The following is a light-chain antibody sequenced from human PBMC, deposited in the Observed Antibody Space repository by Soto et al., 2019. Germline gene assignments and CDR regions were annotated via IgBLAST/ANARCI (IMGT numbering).Light chain of an antibody. CDR1: QSVSSSY. V-gene: IGKV3-20*01. CDR3: QQYGSSSWT. Sequence: ETVMTQSPATLSVSPGERATLSCRASQSVSSSYLAWYQQRPGQAPRLLIYGASSRATGIPDRFSGSGSGTDFTLTISRLEAEDFAVYYCQQYGSSSWTFGQGTKVDIK. CDR2: GAS. J-gene: IGKJ1*01.